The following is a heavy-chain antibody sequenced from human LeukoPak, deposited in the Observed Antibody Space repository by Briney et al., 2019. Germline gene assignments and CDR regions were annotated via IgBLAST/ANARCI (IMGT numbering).Heavy chain of an antibody. CDR2: ISSSSSYI. Sequence: GGSLRLSCAASGFTFSSYSMNWVRQAPGKGLEWVSSISSSSSYIYYADSVKCRFTISRDNAKNSLYLQMNSLRAEDTAVYYCARGKYCTNGVCYHYYYYYMDVWGKGTTVTVSS. CDR1: GFTFSSYS. CDR3: ARGKYCTNGVCYHYYYYYMDV. D-gene: IGHD2-8*01. J-gene: IGHJ6*03. V-gene: IGHV3-21*01.